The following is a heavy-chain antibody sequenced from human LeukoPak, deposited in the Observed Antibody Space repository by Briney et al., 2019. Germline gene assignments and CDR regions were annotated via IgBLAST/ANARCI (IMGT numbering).Heavy chain of an antibody. CDR1: GGSISSGGYS. D-gene: IGHD3-10*01. V-gene: IGHV4-31*03. CDR2: ISYSGST. Sequence: PSQTLSLTCTVSGGSISSGGYSWSWIRQHPGKGLEWIGYISYSGSTYYNPSLKSRVTISVDTSKNQFSLKLSSVTAADTAVYYCAREVRGCFDYWGQGTLVTVSS. CDR3: AREVRGCFDY. J-gene: IGHJ4*02.